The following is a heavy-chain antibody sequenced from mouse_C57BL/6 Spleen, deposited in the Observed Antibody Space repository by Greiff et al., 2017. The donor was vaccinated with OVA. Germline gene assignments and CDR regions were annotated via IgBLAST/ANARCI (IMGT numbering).Heavy chain of an antibody. CDR3: TPIYYDYDGDYAMDY. CDR2: IRNKANNHAT. Sequence: EVQVVESGGGLVQPGGSMKLSCAASGFTFSDAWMDWVRQSPEKGLEWVAEIRNKANNHATYYAESVKGRFTISRDDSKSSVYLQMNSLRAEDTGIYYCTPIYYDYDGDYAMDYWGQGTSVTVSS. V-gene: IGHV6-6*01. CDR1: GFTFSDAW. J-gene: IGHJ4*01. D-gene: IGHD2-4*01.